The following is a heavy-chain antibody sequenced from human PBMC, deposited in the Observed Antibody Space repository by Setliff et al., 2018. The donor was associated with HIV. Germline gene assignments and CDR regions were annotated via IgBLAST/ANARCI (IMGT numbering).Heavy chain of an antibody. CDR1: GGSLSDYY. D-gene: IGHD2-8*01. J-gene: IGHJ4*02. CDR3: TRLQQWSGVWPFDC. CDR2: IDHRGRP. V-gene: IGHV4-34*01. Sequence: SETLSLTCGIYGGSLSDYYWSWIRQPPGKGLEWIGEIDHRGRPKYNPSLNSRVTMSVDKSRNQFSLKLTSVSAADTAIYYCTRLQQWSGVWPFDCWGQGTLVTVS.